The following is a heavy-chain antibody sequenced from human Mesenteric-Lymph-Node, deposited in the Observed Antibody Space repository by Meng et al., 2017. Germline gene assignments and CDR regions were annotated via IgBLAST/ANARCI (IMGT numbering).Heavy chain of an antibody. CDR3: ANRGNPYLDR. Sequence: AEVKKPVASVKVSCTASGYTLSSDGFSWVRQAPGQGLEWMGWINRYKGNTDYAQKFQGRVTMTTDTSTSTAYMELRSLKSDDTAVYYCANRGNPYLDRWGQGTLVTVSS. CDR1: GYTLSSDG. J-gene: IGHJ4*02. V-gene: IGHV1-18*01. CDR2: INRYKGNT.